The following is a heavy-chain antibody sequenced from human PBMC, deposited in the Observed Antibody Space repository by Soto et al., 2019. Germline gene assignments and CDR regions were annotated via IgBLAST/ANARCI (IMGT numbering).Heavy chain of an antibody. CDR3: ERLPGYYDSSGYVY. J-gene: IGHJ4*02. CDR1: GGSISSGGYY. CDR2: IYYSGST. D-gene: IGHD3-22*01. Sequence: PSETLSLTCTVSGGSISSGGYYWSWIRQHPGKGLEWIGYIYYSGSTYYNPPLKSRVTISVDTSKNQFSLKLSSVTAADTAVYYCERLPGYYDSSGYVYWGQGTLVTVSS. V-gene: IGHV4-31*03.